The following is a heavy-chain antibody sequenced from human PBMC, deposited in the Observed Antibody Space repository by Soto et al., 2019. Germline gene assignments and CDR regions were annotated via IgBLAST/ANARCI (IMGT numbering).Heavy chain of an antibody. CDR2: IRDSGDST. CDR1: GFIFGNYM. J-gene: IGHJ3*02. D-gene: IGHD2-15*01. Sequence: EVQLLESGGGLVQPGESLRLSCAVSGFIFGNYMMTWVRQAPGKGLEWVSTIRDSGDSTYYADSVKGRFTISRDNFKNLLYLQRANVRAENKAGYYCASNVYCCGGRCHYDGIDIRRQGAMVTVSS. CDR3: ASNVYCCGGRCHYDGIDI. V-gene: IGHV3-23*01.